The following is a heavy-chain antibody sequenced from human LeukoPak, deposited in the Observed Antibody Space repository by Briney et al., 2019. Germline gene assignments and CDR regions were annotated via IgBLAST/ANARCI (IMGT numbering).Heavy chain of an antibody. Sequence: SETLSLTSAVYGGSFSDYYWNWIRQPPGKGLEWIGEINHSGSTNYNPSLKSRVTISIDTSKNQFSLKLSSVTAADTAVYYCASPLTPLTTWGQGTLVTVSS. CDR3: ASPLTPLTT. D-gene: IGHD1-14*01. CDR1: GGSFSDYY. V-gene: IGHV4-34*01. CDR2: INHSGST. J-gene: IGHJ4*02.